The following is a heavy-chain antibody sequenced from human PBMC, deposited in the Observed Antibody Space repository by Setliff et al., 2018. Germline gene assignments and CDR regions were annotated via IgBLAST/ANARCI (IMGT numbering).Heavy chain of an antibody. D-gene: IGHD7-27*01. CDR1: GGSISSSGYN. J-gene: IGHJ4*02. CDR2: IYYRGST. Sequence: SETLSLTCTVSGGSISSSGYNWGWIRQPPGKGLEWIASIYYRGSTSYNSSLKSRVSISVDTSKNQFSLNLNSVTAADTAVYYCATLTGDWGVGYWGQGRLVTVSS. V-gene: IGHV4-39*01. CDR3: ATLTGDWGVGY.